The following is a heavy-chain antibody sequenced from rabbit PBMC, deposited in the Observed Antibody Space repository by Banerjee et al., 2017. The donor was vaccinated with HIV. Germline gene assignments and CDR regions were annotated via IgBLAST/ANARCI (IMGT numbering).Heavy chain of an antibody. V-gene: IGHV1S40*01. CDR2: IYTGSIGRT. J-gene: IGHJ4*01. D-gene: IGHD2-1*01. CDR1: GFSFSTSYY. Sequence: QSLEESGGDLVKPGASLTLTCTASGFSFSTSYYRCWVRQAPGKGLEWIACIYTGSIGRTGYASWAKGRFTISSDDAQNTVDLQMNSLTAADTATYFCARDYSDSGFDLWGQGTLVTVS. CDR3: ARDYSDSGFDL.